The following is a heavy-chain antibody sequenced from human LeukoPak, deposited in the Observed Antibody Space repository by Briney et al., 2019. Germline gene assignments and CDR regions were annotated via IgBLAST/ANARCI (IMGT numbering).Heavy chain of an antibody. D-gene: IGHD3-10*01. V-gene: IGHV4-34*01. CDR2: IIEKGNA. Sequence: PSETLSLTCALYGGSFSSYSWSWTWIRQTPEKGLEWIGEIIEKGNANYNPSLKSRVTIGLDTSKNQFSLKLASMTAADTAMYYCARGYYPPRWYFDLWGRGTLVTVSS. J-gene: IGHJ2*01. CDR3: ARGYYPPRWYFDL. CDR1: GGSFSSYS.